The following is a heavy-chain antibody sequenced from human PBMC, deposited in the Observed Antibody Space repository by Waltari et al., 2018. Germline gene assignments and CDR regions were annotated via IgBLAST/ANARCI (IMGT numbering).Heavy chain of an antibody. J-gene: IGHJ4*02. D-gene: IGHD3-22*01. Sequence: QVQLQESGPGLVKPSETVSLTCRVSGGSISGYSWSWIRQHPGRGLEWIGYIYYTGSATYNPSLKSRVTISVDTSKNRFSLKLSSVTAADTAIYYCAKDGGVRGYYYGPDVWGQGTLVTVSS. CDR1: GGSISGYS. CDR2: IYYTGSA. CDR3: AKDGGVRGYYYGPDV. V-gene: IGHV4-59*01.